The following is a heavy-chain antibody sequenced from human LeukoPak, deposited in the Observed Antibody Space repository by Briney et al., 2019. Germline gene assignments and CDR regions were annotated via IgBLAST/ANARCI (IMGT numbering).Heavy chain of an antibody. Sequence: GGSLRLSCAASGFTFSNYEMTWVRQAPGKGLEWVSYISSSGSTIYYADSVKGRFTISRDNAKNPLYLQMNSLRAEDTAVYYCARGNIRNWFDPWGQGTLVTVSS. CDR3: ARGNIRNWFDP. CDR2: ISSSGSTI. D-gene: IGHD2/OR15-2a*01. V-gene: IGHV3-48*03. CDR1: GFTFSNYE. J-gene: IGHJ5*02.